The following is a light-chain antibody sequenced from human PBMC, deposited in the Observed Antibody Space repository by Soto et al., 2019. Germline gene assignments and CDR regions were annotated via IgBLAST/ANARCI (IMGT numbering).Light chain of an antibody. CDR2: GAS. V-gene: IGKV3-20*01. J-gene: IGKJ2*01. Sequence: EIVLTQSPGTLSLSPGERDTLSCRASQSVNSRYLAWYQQKPGQTPRLLIYGASSRVTGIPDRFRGSGSGTDFTLTISRLEPEDFAVYYCQQYGSSLFTFGQGTKLEIK. CDR3: QQYGSSLFT. CDR1: QSVNSRY.